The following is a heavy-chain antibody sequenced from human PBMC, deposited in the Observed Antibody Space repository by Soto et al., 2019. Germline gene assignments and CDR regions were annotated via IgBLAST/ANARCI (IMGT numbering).Heavy chain of an antibody. CDR3: ARDKDRLQLGGNYYYIMDV. D-gene: IGHD1-1*01. Sequence: QVQLVQSGAEVKKPGSSVKISCKASGGTFRTAAFSWVRQAPGQGLEWMGGIIPIFPTPDYAQKFQGRVTITADXSTTSTXXEMPSLRSEDTAIYYCARDKDRLQLGGNYYYIMDVWGQGTTVTVSS. V-gene: IGHV1-69*12. J-gene: IGHJ6*02. CDR2: IIPIFPTP. CDR1: GGTFRTAA.